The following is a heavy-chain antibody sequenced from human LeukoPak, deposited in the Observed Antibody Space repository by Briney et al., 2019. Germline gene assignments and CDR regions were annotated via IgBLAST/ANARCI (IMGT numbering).Heavy chain of an antibody. J-gene: IGHJ4*02. CDR1: GYSFTSYW. V-gene: IGHV5-51*01. D-gene: IGHD3-10*02. CDR3: AKQPLFWGYDMIGEDY. CDR2: IYPGDSDT. Sequence: GESLKISCKGSGYSFTSYWIGWVRQMPGKGLEWMGIIYPGDSDTRYSPSFQGQVTISADKSISTAYLQWSSLKASDTAMYYCAKQPLFWGYDMIGEDYWGQGTLVTVSS.